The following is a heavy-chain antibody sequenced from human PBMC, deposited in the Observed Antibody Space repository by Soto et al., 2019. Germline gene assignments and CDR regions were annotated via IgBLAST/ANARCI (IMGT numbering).Heavy chain of an antibody. Sequence: SLTCTVSGGSISSGGYYWSWIRQHPGKGLEWIGYIYYSGSTYYNPSLKSRVTISVDTSKNQFSLKLSSVTAADTAVYYCAREKEMATSYYYYGMDVWGQGTTVTVSS. CDR2: IYYSGST. D-gene: IGHD5-12*01. V-gene: IGHV4-31*03. J-gene: IGHJ6*02. CDR3: AREKEMATSYYYYGMDV. CDR1: GGSISSGGYY.